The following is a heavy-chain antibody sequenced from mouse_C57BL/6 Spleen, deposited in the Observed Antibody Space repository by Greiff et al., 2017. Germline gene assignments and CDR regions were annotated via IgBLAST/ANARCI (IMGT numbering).Heavy chain of an antibody. Sequence: VQLQQSGPELVKPGASVKMSCKASGYTFTDYNMHWVKQSHGKSLEWIGYINPNNGGTSYNQKFKGKATLTVNKSSSTAYMELRSLTSEDSAVYYCARSHYYGSSPDYWGQGTSVTVSS. CDR3: ARSHYYGSSPDY. J-gene: IGHJ4*01. CDR2: INPNNGGT. V-gene: IGHV1-22*01. CDR1: GYTFTDYN. D-gene: IGHD1-1*01.